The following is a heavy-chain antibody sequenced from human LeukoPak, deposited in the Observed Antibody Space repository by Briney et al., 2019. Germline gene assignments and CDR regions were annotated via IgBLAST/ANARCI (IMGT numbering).Heavy chain of an antibody. D-gene: IGHD3-22*01. CDR1: GFTFSNYA. CDR2: ITGSGGTT. CDR3: AKHRFESGGYHSTD. Sequence: GGSLRLSCAASGFTFSNYAMSWVRQAPGKGLEWVSTITGSGGTTYYADSVKGRFTMSRDNSRNTLYLQMNSLRDEDTAVYYCAKHRFESGGYHSTDWGQGTLVTVSS. V-gene: IGHV3-23*01. J-gene: IGHJ4*02.